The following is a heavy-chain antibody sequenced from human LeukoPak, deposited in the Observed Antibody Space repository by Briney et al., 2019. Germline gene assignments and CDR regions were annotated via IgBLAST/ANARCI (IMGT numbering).Heavy chain of an antibody. Sequence: ASVKVSCKASGYTFTSYDINWVRQATGQGLEWMGWMNPNSGNTGYAQKFQGRVTMTRNTSISTAYMELSSLRSEDTAVYYCARGNGRYDVLTGYYYNWFDPWGQGTLVTVSS. J-gene: IGHJ5*02. V-gene: IGHV1-8*01. D-gene: IGHD3-9*01. CDR3: ARGNGRYDVLTGYYYNWFDP. CDR2: MNPNSGNT. CDR1: GYTFTSYD.